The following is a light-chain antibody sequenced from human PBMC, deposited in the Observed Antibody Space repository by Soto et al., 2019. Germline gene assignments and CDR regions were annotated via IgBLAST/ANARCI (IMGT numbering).Light chain of an antibody. CDR1: QSVNSTF. Sequence: EIVLTQSPGTLSLSPGERATLSCRASQSVNSTFLAWYQQKPGQAPRLLIYSASSRATGIPDRFSGSGSGTDFTLTISRLEPEDFAVYYCHQYGSSPLTFGPGTKVAIK. J-gene: IGKJ3*01. V-gene: IGKV3-20*01. CDR3: HQYGSSPLT. CDR2: SAS.